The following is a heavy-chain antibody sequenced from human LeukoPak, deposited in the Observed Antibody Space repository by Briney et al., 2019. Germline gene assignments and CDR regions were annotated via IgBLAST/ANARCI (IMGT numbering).Heavy chain of an antibody. D-gene: IGHD4-17*01. V-gene: IGHV3-7*01. CDR2: IKQDGSEK. CDR3: ARAYGVKKFDY. Sequence: PGGSLRLSCAASGFIFSSYWMSWVRQAPGKGLEWVANIKQDGSEKYYVDSVKGRFTISRDNAKNSLYLQMNSLRAEDTAVYYCARAYGVKKFDYWGQGTLVTVSS. CDR1: GFIFSSYW. J-gene: IGHJ4*02.